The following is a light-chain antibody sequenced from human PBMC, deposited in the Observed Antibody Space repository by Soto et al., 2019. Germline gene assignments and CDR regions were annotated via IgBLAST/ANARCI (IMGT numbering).Light chain of an antibody. V-gene: IGKV1-5*01. CDR1: QSVSTR. J-gene: IGKJ1*01. CDR3: KQYQSYSKT. CDR2: DAS. Sequence: DIQMTQSPSTLSASVGDRVTITCRASQSVSTRLAWYQQKPGKAPKLLIYDASSLQTGVPSRFSGSGSGAEITLTISSLQHDDFATYYCKQYQSYSKTFGHGTKVEIK.